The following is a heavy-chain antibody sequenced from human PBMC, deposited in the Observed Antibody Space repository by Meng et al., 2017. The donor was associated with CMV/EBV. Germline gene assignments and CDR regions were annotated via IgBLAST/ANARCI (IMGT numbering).Heavy chain of an antibody. J-gene: IGHJ4*02. CDR2: IKQDGSEK. CDR3: ARWYYDFWSGYWALIDY. D-gene: IGHD3-3*01. V-gene: IGHV3-7*01. CDR1: GFTFSSYW. Sequence: GESLKISCAASGFTFSSYWMSWVRQAPGKGLEWVANIKQDGSEKYYVDSVKGRFTISRDNAKNSLYLQMNSLRAEDTAVYYCARWYYDFWSGYWALIDYWGQGTLVTLL.